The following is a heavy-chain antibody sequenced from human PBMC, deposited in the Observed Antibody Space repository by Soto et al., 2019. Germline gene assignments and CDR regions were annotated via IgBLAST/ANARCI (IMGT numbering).Heavy chain of an antibody. J-gene: IGHJ4*02. D-gene: IGHD3-3*01. Sequence: QVQLQESGPGLVKPSETLSLTCTVSGGSISSYYWSWIRQPPGKGLEWIGYIYYSGSTNYNPSLKSRVTIAVDTSKNQFSLKLSSVTAADTAVYYCASRGDDFWSGYLDYWGQGTLVTVSS. CDR1: GGSISSYY. CDR3: ASRGDDFWSGYLDY. V-gene: IGHV4-59*01. CDR2: IYYSGST.